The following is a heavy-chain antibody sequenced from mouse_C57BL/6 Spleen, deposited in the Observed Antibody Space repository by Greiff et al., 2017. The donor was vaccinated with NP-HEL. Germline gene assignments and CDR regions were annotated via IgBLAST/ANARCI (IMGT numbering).Heavy chain of an antibody. Sequence: EVQLQQSGPELVKPGASVKISCKASGYTFTDYYMNWVKQSHGKSLEWIGDIIPNNGGTSYNQKFKGKATLTVDKSSSTAYMELRSLTSEDSAVYYCARGSYDGLFAYWGQGTLVTVSA. CDR2: IIPNNGGT. CDR1: GYTFTDYY. CDR3: ARGSYDGLFAY. D-gene: IGHD2-3*01. J-gene: IGHJ3*01. V-gene: IGHV1-26*01.